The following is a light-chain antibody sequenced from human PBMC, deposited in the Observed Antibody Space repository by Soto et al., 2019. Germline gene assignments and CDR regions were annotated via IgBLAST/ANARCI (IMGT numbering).Light chain of an antibody. Sequence: DIQMTQSPSTLSASVGDRVTITCRASQSISSWLAWYQQKPGKAPKLLIYDASTLESGVPSRFSGSGSGTEFTLTISSLQPDDFATYYCQQYNGYSRTFXQGTKLDIK. J-gene: IGKJ1*01. CDR3: QQYNGYSRT. CDR1: QSISSW. V-gene: IGKV1-5*01. CDR2: DAS.